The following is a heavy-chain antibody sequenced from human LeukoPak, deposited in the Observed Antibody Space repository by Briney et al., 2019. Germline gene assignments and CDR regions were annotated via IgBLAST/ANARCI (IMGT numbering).Heavy chain of an antibody. J-gene: IGHJ4*02. CDR2: ISGSGGSS. CDR1: GFTFRSCA. V-gene: IGHV3-23*01. CDR3: ARGPHDYGDSRVYYFDY. Sequence: SGGSLRLSCAASGFTFRSCAMSWVRQAPGKGLEWVSVISGSGGSSYYADSVKGRFTISRDNSKNTLYLQMNSLRAEDTAVYYCARGPHDYGDSRVYYFDYWGQGTLVTVSS. D-gene: IGHD4-17*01.